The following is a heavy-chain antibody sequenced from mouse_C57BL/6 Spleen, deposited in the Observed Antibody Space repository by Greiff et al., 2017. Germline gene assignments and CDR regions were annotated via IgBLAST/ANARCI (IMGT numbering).Heavy chain of an antibody. J-gene: IGHJ1*03. CDR2: INPNYGTT. D-gene: IGHD1-1*01. Sequence: VQLKQSGPELVKPGASVKISCKASGYSFTDYNMNWVKQSNGKSLEWIGVINPNYGTTSYNQKFKGKATLTVDQSSSTAYMQLNSLTSEDSAVYYCASRRYGSSYWYFDVWGTGTTVTVSS. V-gene: IGHV1-39*01. CDR3: ASRRYGSSYWYFDV. CDR1: GYSFTDYN.